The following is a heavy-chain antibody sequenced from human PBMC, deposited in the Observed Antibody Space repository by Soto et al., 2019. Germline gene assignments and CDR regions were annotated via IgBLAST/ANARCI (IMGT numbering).Heavy chain of an antibody. Sequence: ASVKVSCKASGYTFTGYYMHWVRQAPGQGLEWMGWINPNSGGTNYAQKFQGRVTMTRDTSISTAYMELSRLRSDDTAVYYCARDPTSYGSGSSYYYYYYGMDVWGQGTTVTVSS. CDR1: GYTFTGYY. V-gene: IGHV1-2*02. CDR2: INPNSGGT. CDR3: ARDPTSYGSGSSYYYYYYGMDV. J-gene: IGHJ6*02. D-gene: IGHD3-10*01.